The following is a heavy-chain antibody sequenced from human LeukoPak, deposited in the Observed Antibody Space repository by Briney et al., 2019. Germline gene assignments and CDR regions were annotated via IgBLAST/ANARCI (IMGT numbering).Heavy chain of an antibody. CDR1: GYTFSSYG. CDR2: ISTDDGNT. CDR3: ARGWGSSAD. J-gene: IGHJ4*02. D-gene: IGHD6-13*01. Sequence: ASVNVSCKASGYTFSSYGISWVRQAPGQGLEWMGRISTDDGNTNYAQNLQGRVTMATDTSTSTAYMELRSLRSDDTAVYYCARGWGSSADWGQGTLVTVSS. V-gene: IGHV1-18*01.